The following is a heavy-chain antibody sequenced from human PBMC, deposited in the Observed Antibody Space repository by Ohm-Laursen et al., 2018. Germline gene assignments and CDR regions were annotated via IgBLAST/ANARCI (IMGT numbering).Heavy chain of an antibody. CDR2: ISWNSGSI. CDR1: GFTFDDYD. Sequence: SLRLSCAASGFTFDDYDMHWARQAPGKGLEWVSGISWNSGSIDYADSVKGRFTISRDNAKNSLYLQMNSLRAEDTALYYCASQPDLGYCSGGSCYVGYWGQGTLVTVSS. V-gene: IGHV3-9*01. J-gene: IGHJ4*02. D-gene: IGHD2-15*01. CDR3: ASQPDLGYCSGGSCYVGY.